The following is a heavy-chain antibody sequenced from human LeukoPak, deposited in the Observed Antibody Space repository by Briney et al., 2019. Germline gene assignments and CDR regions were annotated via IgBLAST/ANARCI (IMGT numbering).Heavy chain of an antibody. Sequence: GGSLRLSCAASGFTFSSYDMRWVRQATGKGLEWVSAIGTAGDTYYPGSVKGRFTISRENAKNSLYLQMNSLRAGDTAVYYCARESRYSSGWSEVSYFDYWGQGTLVTVSS. J-gene: IGHJ4*02. D-gene: IGHD6-19*01. CDR3: ARESRYSSGWSEVSYFDY. CDR2: IGTAGDT. CDR1: GFTFSSYD. V-gene: IGHV3-13*01.